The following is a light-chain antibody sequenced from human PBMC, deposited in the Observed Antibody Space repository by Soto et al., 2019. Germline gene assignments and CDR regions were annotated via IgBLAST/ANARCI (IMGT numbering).Light chain of an antibody. CDR2: DAS. CDR1: QSVGRY. J-gene: IGKJ4*02. CDR3: QQRSSWPRT. V-gene: IGKV3-11*01. Sequence: EIVLTQSPATLSLSPGEGATISCRASQSVGRYLAWYQQKPGQAPRLLMYDASKRATGIPARFSGSGSGTGFILTISSLEPEDFALYYCQQRSSWPRTFGRGTKVEIK.